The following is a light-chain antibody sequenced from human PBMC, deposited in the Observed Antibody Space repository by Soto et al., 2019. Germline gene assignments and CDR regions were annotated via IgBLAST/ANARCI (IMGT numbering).Light chain of an antibody. V-gene: IGKV1-39*01. CDR3: QQSYSTRRT. J-gene: IGKJ1*01. CDR2: AAS. CDR1: QSIVRY. Sequence: IQMTQSPSSLSASVGDRVTITCRASQSIVRYLNWYQQKPGKAPKLLIYAASSLQSGVPSTFSGSGSGTDFTLTISSLQPEDFATYYCQQSYSTRRTFGQGTKVDIK.